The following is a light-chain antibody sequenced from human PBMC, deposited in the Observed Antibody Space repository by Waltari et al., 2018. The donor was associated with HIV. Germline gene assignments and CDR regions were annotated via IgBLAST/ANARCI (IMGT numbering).Light chain of an antibody. CDR1: SSAVGRYDS. J-gene: IGLJ3*02. CDR2: EVI. CDR3: CSYAGTYTYVL. V-gene: IGLV2-11*01. Sequence: QSALTQPRSVSGSPGQSVTISCTGTSSAVGRYDSASWYLQHPGKVPKLIIYEVIKRPSGVPDRFSGSKSGNTASLTISGLQTEDEADYFCCSYAGTYTYVLFGGGTKLTVL.